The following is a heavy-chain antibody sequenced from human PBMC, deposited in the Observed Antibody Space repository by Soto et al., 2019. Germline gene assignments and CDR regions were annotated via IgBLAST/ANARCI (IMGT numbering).Heavy chain of an antibody. V-gene: IGHV3-23*01. D-gene: IGHD3-3*01. CDR2: LSGSGNSA. J-gene: IGHJ3*02. CDR3: AKDRDDFWSGYSPGPFDI. CDR1: GFTFTSYA. Sequence: EVPLLESGGGLVQPGGSLRLSCAASGFTFTSYAMSWVRQAPGKGLEWVSSLSGSGNSAYYADSVKGRFTISRDNSKNTLHLQMNSLRAEDTALYYCAKDRDDFWSGYSPGPFDIWGHGTMLTVSS.